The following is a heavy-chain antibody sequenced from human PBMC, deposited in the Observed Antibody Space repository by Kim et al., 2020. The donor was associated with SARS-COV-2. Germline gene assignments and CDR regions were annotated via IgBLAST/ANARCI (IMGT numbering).Heavy chain of an antibody. D-gene: IGHD3-10*01. CDR3: ARDREIEPQITMVRGVIGHGYYYYGMDV. J-gene: IGHJ6*02. CDR1: GYSFTSYW. V-gene: IGHV5-51*01. CDR2: IYPGDSDT. Sequence: GESLKISCKGSGYSFTSYWIGWVRQMPGKGLEWMGIIYPGDSDTRYSPSFQGQVTISADKSISTAYLQWSSLKASDTAMYYCARDREIEPQITMVRGVIGHGYYYYGMDVWGQGTTVTVSS.